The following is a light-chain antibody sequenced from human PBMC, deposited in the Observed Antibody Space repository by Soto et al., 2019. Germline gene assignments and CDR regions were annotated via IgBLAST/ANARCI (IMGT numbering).Light chain of an antibody. Sequence: QSVLTQPPSVSGAPGQRVTISCTGSSSNIGAGYDVHWYQQLPGTAPKLLIYANSNRPSGVPDRFSGSKSGTSASLAITGFRVGDGAVYYGQSYDSSLGALYVFGTGTKVTAL. J-gene: IGLJ1*01. CDR2: ANS. CDR3: QSYDSSLGALYV. CDR1: SSNIGAGYD. V-gene: IGLV1-40*01.